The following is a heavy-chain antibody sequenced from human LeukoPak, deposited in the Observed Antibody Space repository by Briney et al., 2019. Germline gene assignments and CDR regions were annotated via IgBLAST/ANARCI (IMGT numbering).Heavy chain of an antibody. CDR3: VKARKDGYNSWGIFDY. D-gene: IGHD5-24*01. Sequence: GGSLRLSCAASGFTFDEYTMHWVRHAPGKGLEWVSGISWKSGTIGYADSVKGRFTISRDNAKNSLYLQMNSLRVEDMALYYCVKARKDGYNSWGIFDYWGQGTLVTVSS. V-gene: IGHV3-9*03. J-gene: IGHJ4*02. CDR2: ISWKSGTI. CDR1: GFTFDEYT.